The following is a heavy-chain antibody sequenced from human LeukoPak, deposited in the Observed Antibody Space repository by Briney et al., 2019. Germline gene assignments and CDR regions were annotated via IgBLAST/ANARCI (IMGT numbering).Heavy chain of an antibody. CDR2: IYWNDDA. D-gene: IGHD4-23*01. J-gene: IGHJ4*02. V-gene: IGHV2-5*01. CDR1: GFSLTSGVVG. Sequence: SGPTLLNPTQTLTLTCTFSGFSLTSGVVGVGWIRQPPGKALEWLALIYWNDDARYTPSLKNRLTLTRVTSENQVVLTLTNMEPVDTATYYCTHTVDYGGNFNDFWGQGTLVTVSS. CDR3: THTVDYGGNFNDF.